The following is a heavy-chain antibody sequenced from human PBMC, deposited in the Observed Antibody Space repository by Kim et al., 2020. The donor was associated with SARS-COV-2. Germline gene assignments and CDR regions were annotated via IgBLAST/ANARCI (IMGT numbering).Heavy chain of an antibody. J-gene: IGHJ2*01. V-gene: IGHV3-66*01. Sequence: SVKGRFTISRDNSKNTLYLQMTSLRAEETAVYYCARDRGYGDYVSWYFDLWGRGTLVTVSS. D-gene: IGHD4-17*01. CDR3: ARDRGYGDYVSWYFDL.